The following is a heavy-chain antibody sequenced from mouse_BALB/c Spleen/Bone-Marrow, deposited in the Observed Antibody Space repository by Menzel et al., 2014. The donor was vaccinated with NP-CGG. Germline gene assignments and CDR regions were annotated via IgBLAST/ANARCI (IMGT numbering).Heavy chain of an antibody. CDR3: ASYRYAWYFDV. V-gene: IGHV14-3*02. CDR1: GFNIKDTY. CDR2: IDPANGNT. Sequence: EVKLMESGAELAKPGASVKLSCTASGFNIKDTYMHWVKQRPEQGLEWIGRIDPANGNTRYDPKFQGKATITADTSSNTAYLQLSSLTSEDTAVYYCASYRYAWYFDVWGAGTTVTVSS. D-gene: IGHD2-14*01. J-gene: IGHJ1*01.